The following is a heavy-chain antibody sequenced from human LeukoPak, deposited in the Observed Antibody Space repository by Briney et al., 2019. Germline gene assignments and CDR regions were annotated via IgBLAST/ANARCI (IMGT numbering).Heavy chain of an antibody. J-gene: IGHJ4*02. Sequence: GGSLRLSCAASGFTFSNYWMHWVRHVPGKGLVWVSRINDDGSATFYADSVKGRFTISRDNAKNTLFLQMSSLRAEDTAVYFCAREILAPGKTHDYWGQGTLVAVSS. V-gene: IGHV3-74*01. CDR3: AREILAPGKTHDY. CDR1: GFTFSNYW. CDR2: INDDGSAT.